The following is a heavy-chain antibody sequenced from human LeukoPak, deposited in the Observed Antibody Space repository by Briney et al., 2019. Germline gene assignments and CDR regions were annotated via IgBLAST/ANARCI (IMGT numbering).Heavy chain of an antibody. Sequence: KPSETLSLTCAVYGGSFSGYYWSWIRQPPGKGLEWIGEINHSGSTNYNPSLKSRVTISVDTSKNQFSLKLSSVTAADTAVYYCARGGVYYDILTGHAPNWFDPWGQGTLVTVSS. J-gene: IGHJ5*02. D-gene: IGHD3-9*01. CDR3: ARGGVYYDILTGHAPNWFDP. CDR1: GGSFSGYY. V-gene: IGHV4-34*01. CDR2: INHSGST.